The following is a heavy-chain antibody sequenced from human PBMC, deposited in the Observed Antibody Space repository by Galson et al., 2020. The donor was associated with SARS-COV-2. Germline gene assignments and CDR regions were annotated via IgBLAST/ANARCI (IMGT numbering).Heavy chain of an antibody. D-gene: IGHD3-10*01. CDR2: INSDGSST. Sequence: SLKISCAASGFTFSNYWMHWVRQAPGKGLVWVSRINSDGSSTSYADSVQGRFTISRDNAKNTLYLQMNSLRAEDTAVYYCAIQGVRGAISYWGQGTLVTVSS. V-gene: IGHV3-74*01. CDR1: GFTFSNYW. CDR3: AIQGVRGAISY. J-gene: IGHJ4*02.